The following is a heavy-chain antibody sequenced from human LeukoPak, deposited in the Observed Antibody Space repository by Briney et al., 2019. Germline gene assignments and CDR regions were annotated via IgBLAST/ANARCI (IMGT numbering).Heavy chain of an antibody. Sequence: GGSLRLSSAPSRFTPTTYGMHGVPQAPGPGLEGVAVIWYDGSNKYYADSLTGRFTISRDNSQNTLYLQINRPRAPDTALYYIAKDLWGIAVAGTACDYWGQGTLVTVSS. CDR3: AKDLWGIAVAGTACDY. V-gene: IGHV3-33*06. CDR1: RFTPTTYG. J-gene: IGHJ4*02. D-gene: IGHD6-19*01. CDR2: IWYDGSNK.